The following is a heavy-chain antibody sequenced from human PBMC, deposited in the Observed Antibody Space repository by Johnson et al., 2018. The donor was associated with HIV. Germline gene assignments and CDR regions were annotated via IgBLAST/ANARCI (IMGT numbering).Heavy chain of an antibody. D-gene: IGHD3-10*01. CDR2: IYSGGRT. Sequence: VQLVESGGGVVQPGGSLRLSCAASGFTVSSHYMSWVRQAPGKGLEWVSVIYSGGRTHYADSVRGRFTISRDNSKNTLYLQMTSLRAEDTAVYYCVRGLLWFGELLEAFDIWGQGTMVTVSS. CDR3: VRGLLWFGELLEAFDI. CDR1: GFTVSSHY. J-gene: IGHJ3*02. V-gene: IGHV3-53*01.